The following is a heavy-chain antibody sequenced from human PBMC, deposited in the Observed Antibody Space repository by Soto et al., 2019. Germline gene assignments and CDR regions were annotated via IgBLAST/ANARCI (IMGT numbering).Heavy chain of an antibody. CDR2: INAGNGNT. V-gene: IGHV1-3*01. CDR3: ARGLSGSFLMDV. J-gene: IGHJ6*02. CDR1: GYTFTSYA. D-gene: IGHD5-12*01. Sequence: GASVKVSCKASGYTFTSYAMHWVRQAPGQRLEWMGWINAGNGNTKYSQKFQGRVTITRDTSASTAYVELSSLRSEDTAVYYCARGLSGSFLMDVWGQGTTVTVSS.